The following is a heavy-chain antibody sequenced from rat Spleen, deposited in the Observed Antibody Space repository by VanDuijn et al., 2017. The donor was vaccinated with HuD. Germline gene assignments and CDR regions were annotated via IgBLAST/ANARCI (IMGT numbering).Heavy chain of an antibody. CDR2: MKYDGDT. Sequence: QVQLKESGPGLVQPSQTLSLTCTVSGFSLMDYSVHWVRQPPGKGLEWMGRMKYDGDTSYNSSLKSRLSISRDTSKSQVFLKMNSLQGEDTAMYFCARWKYTTDWFAFWGQGTLVTVSS. CDR1: GFSLMDYS. V-gene: IGHV2S30*01. J-gene: IGHJ3*01. CDR3: ARWKYTTDWFAF. D-gene: IGHD1-6*01.